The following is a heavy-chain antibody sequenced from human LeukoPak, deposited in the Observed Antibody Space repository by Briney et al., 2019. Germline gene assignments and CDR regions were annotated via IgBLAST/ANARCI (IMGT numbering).Heavy chain of an antibody. CDR2: MNPNSGNT. J-gene: IGHJ6*03. CDR1: GYTFTSYD. V-gene: IGHV1-8*01. CDR3: ARGIRRGITIFGVVNYYYMDV. Sequence: GASVKVSCKASGYTFTSYDINWVRQATGQGLEWMGWMNPNSGNTGYAQKFQGRVTMTRNTSISTAYMELSSLRSEDTAVYYCARGIRRGITIFGVVNYYYMDVGGKGTTVTVSS. D-gene: IGHD3-3*01.